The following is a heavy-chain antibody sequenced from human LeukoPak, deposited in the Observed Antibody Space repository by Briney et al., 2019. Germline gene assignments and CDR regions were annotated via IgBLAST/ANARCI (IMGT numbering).Heavy chain of an antibody. V-gene: IGHV3-23*01. D-gene: IGHD6-19*01. CDR2: VSPGGDKT. CDR1: GFTFGSHA. Sequence: PGGSLRLSCAASGFTFGSHAMSWARQAPGKGLQWVSAVSPGGDKTYYADSVKGRFTVSRDNSRNTLYLQMNSLRADDTAVYFCAKEKAVARSSGWHAFDVWGQGSLVTVS. J-gene: IGHJ3*01. CDR3: AKEKAVARSSGWHAFDV.